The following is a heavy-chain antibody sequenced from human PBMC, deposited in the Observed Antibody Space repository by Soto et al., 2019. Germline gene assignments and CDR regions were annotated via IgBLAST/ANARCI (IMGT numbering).Heavy chain of an antibody. Sequence: LGESLKISCNGSGYSFAGYWITWVRQKPGKGLEWMGRIDPSDSQTYYSPSFRGHVTISVTKSITTVFLQWSSLRASDTAMYYCARQIYDSDTGPNFQYYFDSWGQGTQVTVSS. V-gene: IGHV5-10-1*01. CDR3: ARQIYDSDTGPNFQYYFDS. CDR1: GYSFAGYW. D-gene: IGHD3-22*01. CDR2: IDPSDSQT. J-gene: IGHJ4*02.